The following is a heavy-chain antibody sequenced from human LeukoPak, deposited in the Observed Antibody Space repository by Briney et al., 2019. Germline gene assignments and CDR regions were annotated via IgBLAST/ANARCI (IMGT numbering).Heavy chain of an antibody. CDR2: ISSSSSYI. V-gene: IGHV3-21*01. J-gene: IGHJ3*02. CDR1: GFTCSSYS. CDR3: ARGIAASAFDI. D-gene: IGHD6-13*01. Sequence: GGSLRPSCAASGFTCSSYSMNWVRQAPGKGLEWVSSISSSSSYIYYADSVKGRFTISRDNAKNSLYLQMNSLRAEDTAVYYCARGIAASAFDIWGQGTMVTVSS.